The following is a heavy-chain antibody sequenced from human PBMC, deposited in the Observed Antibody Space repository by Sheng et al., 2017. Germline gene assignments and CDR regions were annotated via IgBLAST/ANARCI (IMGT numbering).Heavy chain of an antibody. J-gene: IGHJ3*02. CDR1: GGSISSSSYY. V-gene: IGHV4-39*07. CDR3: ARVPQRDDAFDI. Sequence: QLQLQESGPGLVKPSETLSLTCTVSGGSISSSSYYWGWIRQPPGKGLEWICSIYYSGTTYYNPSLKSRVTISVDTSKNQFSLKLSSVTAADTAMYYCARVPQRDDAFDIWGQGTMVTVSS. CDR2: IYYSGTT. D-gene: IGHD2-21*02.